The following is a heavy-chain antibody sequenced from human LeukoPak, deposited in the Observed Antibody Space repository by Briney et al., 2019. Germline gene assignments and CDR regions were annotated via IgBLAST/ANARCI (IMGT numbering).Heavy chain of an antibody. V-gene: IGHV3-74*01. CDR3: ARRSSGSPPYYFDY. CDR1: GFTFSSSW. Sequence: GGSLRLSCAASGFTFSSSWMHWVRQAPGKGLVWVSRINSDGSTTNYADSVKGRFTISRDNAKNTLDLQMNSLRAEDTAVYYCARRSSGSPPYYFDYWGQGTLVTVSS. D-gene: IGHD1-26*01. J-gene: IGHJ4*02. CDR2: INSDGSTT.